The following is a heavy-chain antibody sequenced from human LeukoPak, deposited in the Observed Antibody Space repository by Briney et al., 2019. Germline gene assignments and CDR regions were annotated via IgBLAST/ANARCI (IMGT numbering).Heavy chain of an antibody. Sequence: SETLSLTCSVSGGSMTSYYWIWIRQPPGKGLEWIGYISDSGSTNYNPSLKSRVTISVDKSKNQFSLKLSSVTAADTAVYYCAVGGVYLRGGAEAFDIWGQGTMVTVSS. CDR3: AVGGVYLRGGAEAFDI. D-gene: IGHD3-10*01. J-gene: IGHJ3*02. CDR1: GGSMTSYY. V-gene: IGHV4-59*12. CDR2: ISDSGST.